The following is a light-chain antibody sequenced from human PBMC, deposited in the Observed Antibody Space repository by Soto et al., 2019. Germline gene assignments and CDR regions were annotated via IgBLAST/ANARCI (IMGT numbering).Light chain of an antibody. V-gene: IGLV2-14*01. CDR1: SSDIGAYEH. CDR3: TSNTTSPTVV. Sequence: QSALTQPSSMSGAPGQSVTISCTGTSSDIGAYEHFSWYQHRPGRAPKVLIYDVRIRPSEVYHRFSGSKAGDTASLTISGLTAEDADVYCCTSNTTSPTVVFGGGTKLTVL. CDR2: DVR. J-gene: IGLJ2*01.